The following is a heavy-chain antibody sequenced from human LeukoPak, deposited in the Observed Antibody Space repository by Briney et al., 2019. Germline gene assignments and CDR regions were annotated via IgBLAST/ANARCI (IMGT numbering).Heavy chain of an antibody. CDR1: GFTFSNNA. CDR3: VKGFVHPTYYFDY. V-gene: IGHV3-23*01. CDR2: ITGSGAGT. Sequence: GGSLSLSCAASGFTFSNNAMLWVRQAPGKGLEWASSITGSGAGTYYADCVKGRFTISRENSENTLYLQLNSLRAEDTAVYFCVKGFVHPTYYFDYWGQGTLVTVSS. J-gene: IGHJ4*02. D-gene: IGHD3-10*01.